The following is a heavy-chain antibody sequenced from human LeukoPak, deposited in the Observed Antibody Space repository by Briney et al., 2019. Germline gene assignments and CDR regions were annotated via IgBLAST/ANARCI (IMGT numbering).Heavy chain of an antibody. V-gene: IGHV3-23*01. D-gene: IGHD6-13*01. CDR3: ARRRQSSSNWYNFDP. Sequence: GESLKISCAASGFTFSTYAMSWVRQAPGKGLEWVSTMSGSGDTTYYAESVKGRFTISRDNSKNTLYLQMNSLRAEDTAIYYCARRRQSSSNWYNFDPWGQGTLVTVSS. CDR2: MSGSGDTT. CDR1: GFTFSTYA. J-gene: IGHJ5*02.